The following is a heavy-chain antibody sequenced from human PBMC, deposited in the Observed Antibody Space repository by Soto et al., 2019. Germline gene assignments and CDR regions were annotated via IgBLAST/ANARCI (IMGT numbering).Heavy chain of an antibody. CDR1: GYSFTGYY. Sequence: HEHLVQSGAEVKRPGASLKVSCKASGYSFTGYYIHWVRQAPGQGLEWMGRINPDSGATNYAQNFQGRVTLTSDTSIGTASMDLTSLTSDDTAVYYCARGDYGTGGYPFPYFDYWGQGTLVIVSS. CDR2: INPDSGAT. D-gene: IGHD2-8*02. V-gene: IGHV1-2*06. CDR3: ARGDYGTGGYPFPYFDY. J-gene: IGHJ4*02.